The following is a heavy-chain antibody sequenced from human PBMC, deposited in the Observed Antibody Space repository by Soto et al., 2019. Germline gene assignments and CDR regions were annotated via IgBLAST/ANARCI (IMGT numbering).Heavy chain of an antibody. CDR3: VPRSYYYASSLY. CDR2: IYWTDDE. Sequence: TLVNHTQTLTLTCTFSGFSFSTSGVGVGWIRQPPGKALEWLALIYWTDDEHYSPSLQSGLTITKDTSKNQVVLTMTNMEPVDTATYYCVPRSYYYASSLYWGQ. CDR1: GFSFSTSGVG. J-gene: IGHJ4*02. D-gene: IGHD3-22*01. V-gene: IGHV2-5*01.